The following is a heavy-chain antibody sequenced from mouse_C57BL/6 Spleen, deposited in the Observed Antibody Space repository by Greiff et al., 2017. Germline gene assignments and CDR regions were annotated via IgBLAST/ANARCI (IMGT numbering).Heavy chain of an antibody. Sequence: EVMLVESGGGLVKPGGSLKLSCAASGFTFSSYAMSWVRQTPEKRLEWVATISDGGSYTYYPDNVKGRFTISRDKAKNNLYLQMSHLKSEDTAMYYCARDRGYFDYWGQGTTLTVSS. V-gene: IGHV5-4*01. J-gene: IGHJ2*01. D-gene: IGHD3-1*01. CDR2: ISDGGSYT. CDR3: ARDRGYFDY. CDR1: GFTFSSYA.